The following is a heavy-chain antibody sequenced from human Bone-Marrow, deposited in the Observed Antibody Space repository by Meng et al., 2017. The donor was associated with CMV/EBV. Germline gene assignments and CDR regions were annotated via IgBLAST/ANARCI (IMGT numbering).Heavy chain of an antibody. V-gene: IGHV3-23*01. CDR1: GFSFSSFA. J-gene: IGHJ6*02. CDR2: ISPTGYIT. CDR3: ARDVYCSSTSCYIKGTFYYYYGMDV. D-gene: IGHD2-2*02. Sequence: GESLKISCAASGFSFSSFALSWVRQAPGKGLEWVSSISPTGYITYYADSVKGRFTISRDNAKNTLYLQMNSLRAEDTAVYYCARDVYCSSTSCYIKGTFYYYYGMDVWGQGTTVTVSS.